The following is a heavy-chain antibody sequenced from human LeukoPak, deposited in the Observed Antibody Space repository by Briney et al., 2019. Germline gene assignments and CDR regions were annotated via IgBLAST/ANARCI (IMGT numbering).Heavy chain of an antibody. J-gene: IGHJ3*02. CDR2: IYYSGST. V-gene: IGHV4-59*01. Sequence: SETLSLTCTVSVGSISSYHWSWIWQPPGKGLEWIGYIYYSGSTNYNPSLKSRVTISVDTSKNQFSLKLSSVTAADTAVYYCVRDRRAVAGIDACYTCGEGTMVTVSS. CDR3: VRDRRAVAGIDACYT. CDR1: VGSISSYH. D-gene: IGHD6-19*01.